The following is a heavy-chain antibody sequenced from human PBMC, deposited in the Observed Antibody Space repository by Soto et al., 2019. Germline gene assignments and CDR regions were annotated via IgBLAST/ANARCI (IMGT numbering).Heavy chain of an antibody. D-gene: IGHD3-3*01. V-gene: IGHV3-66*01. J-gene: IGHJ4*02. CDR1: GLTVSNCF. CDR2: ISSDDRT. Sequence: EVQLVESGGGLVQPGGSLRLSCAASGLTVSNCFMTWVRQAPGKGREWVSVISSDDRTYYADSVKGRFTISRDYSKNILYLEMNSLRAGDTAVYYCARDTLGGAYDFWHGGQGTLVTVSS. CDR3: ARDTLGGAYDFWH.